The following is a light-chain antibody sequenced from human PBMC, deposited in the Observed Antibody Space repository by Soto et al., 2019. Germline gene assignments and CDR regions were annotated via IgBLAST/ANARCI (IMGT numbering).Light chain of an antibody. CDR2: EGS. CDR3: CSYAGSRTLDVV. CDR1: SSDVGSYNL. Sequence: QSALTQPASVSGSPGQSITISCTGTSSDVGSYNLVSWYQQHPGKAPKAMIYEGSKRPSGVSNRFSCSKSGNTASLTISGSQAEDAADYYCCSYAGSRTLDVVFGGGTKVTVL. V-gene: IGLV2-23*03. J-gene: IGLJ2*01.